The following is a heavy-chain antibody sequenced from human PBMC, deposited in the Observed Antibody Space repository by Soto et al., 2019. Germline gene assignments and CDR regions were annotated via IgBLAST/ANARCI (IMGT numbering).Heavy chain of an antibody. CDR1: GFTFNTYS. D-gene: IGHD4-17*01. CDR2: IWYDGTQK. J-gene: IGHJ4*02. V-gene: IGHV3-33*01. CDR3: ARAGGTTVTGLWNFDS. Sequence: QVQLEESGGGVVQPGRSLRLSCEASGFTFNTYSMHWVRQPPGKGLEWLAAIWYDGTQKYYADSVKGRFIISTDNSKKTLYLEMNSLRAEDTAVYYCARAGGTTVTGLWNFDSWGQGTLVTVSS.